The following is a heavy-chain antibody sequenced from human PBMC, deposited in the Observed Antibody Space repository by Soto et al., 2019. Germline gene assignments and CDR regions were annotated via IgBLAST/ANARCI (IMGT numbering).Heavy chain of an antibody. V-gene: IGHV4-31*03. CDR1: GGSISNGGYY. J-gene: IGHJ6*02. D-gene: IGHD3-3*01. Sequence: SETLSLTCTVSGGSISNGGYYWTWIRQHPGKGLEWIGYIYYSGSTYYNPSLKSRVTISVDTSKNQFSLKLTSVTAADTAVYYCARDVTDFWSGHEGMHVPGQATTVTVSS. CDR3: ARDVTDFWSGHEGMHV. CDR2: IYYSGST.